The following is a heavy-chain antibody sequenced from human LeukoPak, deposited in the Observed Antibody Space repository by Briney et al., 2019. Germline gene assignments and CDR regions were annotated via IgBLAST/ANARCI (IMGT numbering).Heavy chain of an antibody. CDR2: INHSGST. Sequence: SETLSLTCAVYGGSFSGYYWSWIRQPPGKGLEWIGEINHSGSTNYNPSLKSRVTISVDTSKNQFSLKLSSVTAADTAVYYRARARGITFGGVIANWGQGTLVTVSS. D-gene: IGHD3-16*02. V-gene: IGHV4-34*01. J-gene: IGHJ4*02. CDR1: GGSFSGYY. CDR3: ARARGITFGGVIAN.